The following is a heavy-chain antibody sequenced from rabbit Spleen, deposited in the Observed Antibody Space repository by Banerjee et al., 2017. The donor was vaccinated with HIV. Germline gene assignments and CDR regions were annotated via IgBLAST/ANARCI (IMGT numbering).Heavy chain of an antibody. J-gene: IGHJ6*01. CDR1: GFSLTASDF. CDR2: VYAGISASP. Sequence: HEQEVESWGGLVKPGASLTLTCTSSGFSLTASDFIYWVRQVPGKGLEWIACVYAGISASPFYARWAKGRFAISKTSSTSVTLQMTDLTAADTATYFCARNNVGAPGYGHAIDLWGPGTLFTVS. V-gene: IGHV1S45*01. CDR3: ARNNVGAPGYGHAIDL. D-gene: IGHD6-1*01.